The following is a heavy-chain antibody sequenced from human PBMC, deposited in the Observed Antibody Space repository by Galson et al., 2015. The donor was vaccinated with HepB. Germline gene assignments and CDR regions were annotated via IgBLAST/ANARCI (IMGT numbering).Heavy chain of an antibody. V-gene: IGHV1-2*06. CDR1: GYTFTDYY. D-gene: IGHD1-1*01. J-gene: IGHJ4*02. CDR2: INPDSGGT. CDR3: VRVPGNWNGDY. Sequence: SVKVSCKASGYTFTDYYIHWVRQAPGQGPEWMGRINPDSGGTNYAQKFQGRVTMTRDTSISTAYMEIDRLTSDDTAVYYCVRVPGNWNGDYWGQGTLVTVSS.